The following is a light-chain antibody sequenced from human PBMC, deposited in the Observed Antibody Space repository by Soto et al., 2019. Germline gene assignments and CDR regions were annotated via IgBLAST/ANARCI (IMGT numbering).Light chain of an antibody. V-gene: IGKV3-20*01. CDR3: QQYGSSPPT. J-gene: IGKJ1*01. CDR2: QTS. Sequence: EMVMTQSPVTLSVSPGERATLSCRASQSVSSNVAWYQQKPGQAPRLLIYQTSARATGTPDRFSGSGSGTDFTLTINRLEPEDFALYYCQQYGSSPPTFGQGTKVDIK. CDR1: QSVSSN.